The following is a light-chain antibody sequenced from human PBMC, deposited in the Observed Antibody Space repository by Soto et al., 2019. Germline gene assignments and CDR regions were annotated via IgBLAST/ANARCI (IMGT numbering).Light chain of an antibody. CDR1: QSLLHSSNNKNY. CDR3: QKYYPLPWT. Sequence: DIVMTQSPDSLAVSLGERATINCKSSQSLLHSSNNKNYLAWYQQKPGQPPKLLIYWASTRESGVPDRFSGSGSGTDFTLTIRSLQAEDVAVYYCQKYYPLPWTFGQGTQVGVK. CDR2: WAS. V-gene: IGKV4-1*01. J-gene: IGKJ1*01.